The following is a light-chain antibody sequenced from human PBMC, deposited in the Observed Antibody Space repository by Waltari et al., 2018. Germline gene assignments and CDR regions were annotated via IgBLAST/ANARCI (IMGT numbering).Light chain of an antibody. V-gene: IGKV1-9*01. CDR3: QQYNNWPPWT. CDR2: GAS. CDR1: QGIISY. J-gene: IGKJ1*01. Sequence: DIQLTQSPSFLSASVGDRVTIPCRASQGIISYLAWYQQKPGKAPKVLIYGASTLQRGVPSRFSGSGSGTEFTLTISSLQPEDFATYYCQQYNNWPPWTFGQGTKVVIK.